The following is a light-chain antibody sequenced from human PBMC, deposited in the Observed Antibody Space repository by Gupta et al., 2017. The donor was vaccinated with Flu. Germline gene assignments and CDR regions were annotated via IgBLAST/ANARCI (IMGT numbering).Light chain of an antibody. J-gene: IGKJ1*01. V-gene: IGKV3-20*01. CDR1: QSVSRSY. Sequence: GTMSLAPGERDTLSCRASQSVSRSYLAWYQQKPGQAPRLLIYGASSRATGIPDRFSGSESGTDFTLTISRLEPKDFAVYYCLQEPSSPETFGQGTKVEIK. CDR3: LQEPSSPET. CDR2: GAS.